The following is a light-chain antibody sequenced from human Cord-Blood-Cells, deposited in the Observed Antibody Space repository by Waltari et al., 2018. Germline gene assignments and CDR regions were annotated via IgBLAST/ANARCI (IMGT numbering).Light chain of an antibody. Sequence: PRSVSGSPGQSVTISCTGTSSDVGGYNYVSWYQQHPGKAPKLMIYDVSKRPSGVPDRFSGPKSGNTASLTIAGLQAEDEADYYCCSYAGSYTYVFGTGTKVTVL. V-gene: IGLV2-11*01. CDR2: DVS. CDR1: SSDVGGYNY. CDR3: CSYAGSYTYV. J-gene: IGLJ1*01.